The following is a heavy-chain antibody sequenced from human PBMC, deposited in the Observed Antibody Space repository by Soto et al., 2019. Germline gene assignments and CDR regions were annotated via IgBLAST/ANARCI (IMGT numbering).Heavy chain of an antibody. D-gene: IGHD2-15*01. V-gene: IGHV1-2*04. CDR3: AKERNSWYSSGSDS. J-gene: IGHJ4*02. Sequence: QVQLVQSGAEVKKPGASVKVSCKASGYSFTDYHIHWVRQAPGQGLEWLGRINPKSGGTSTAQKFQGWVTMTTDTSISTASMELTRLTSDDTAIYYCAKERNSWYSSGSDSWGQGTLVTVSS. CDR1: GYSFTDYH. CDR2: INPKSGGT.